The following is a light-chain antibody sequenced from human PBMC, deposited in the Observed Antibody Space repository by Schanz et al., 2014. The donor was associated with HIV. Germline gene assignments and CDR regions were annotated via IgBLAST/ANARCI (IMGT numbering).Light chain of an antibody. Sequence: QSVLTQPASVSGSPGQSISISCTGTSGDVGSYNYVSWYQQHPGKAPKLMIYEVSERPSGVSNRFSGSKSGNTASLTISGLQAEDEADYYCSSYTSSSHYVFGTGTKLTVL. CDR3: SSYTSSSHYV. CDR1: SGDVGSYNY. V-gene: IGLV2-14*01. J-gene: IGLJ1*01. CDR2: EVS.